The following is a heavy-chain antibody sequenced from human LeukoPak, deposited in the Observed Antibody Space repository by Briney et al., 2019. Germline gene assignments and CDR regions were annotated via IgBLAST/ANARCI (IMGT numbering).Heavy chain of an antibody. CDR2: ISGSGGST. J-gene: IGHJ5*02. CDR1: GFTFSSYV. Sequence: GGSLRLSCAASGFTFSSYVMNWVRQAPGKGLEWVSGISGSGGSTYYADSVKGRFTISRDNSKNTLHLQVNSLRAEDTAVYYCAKFTGGNWFDPWGQGTLATVSS. V-gene: IGHV3-23*01. CDR3: AKFTGGNWFDP. D-gene: IGHD4-23*01.